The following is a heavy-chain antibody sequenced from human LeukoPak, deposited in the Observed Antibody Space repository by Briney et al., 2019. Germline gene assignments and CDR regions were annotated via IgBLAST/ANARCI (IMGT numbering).Heavy chain of an antibody. CDR1: GGTFSSYA. CDR2: IIPIFGTA. J-gene: IGHJ4*02. Sequence: ASVKVSCKATGGTFSSYAISWVRQAPGQGLEWKGGIIPIFGTANYAQKFQGRVTITADESTSTAYMELSSLRSEDTAVYYCARVFRWELQYFDYWGQGTLVTVSS. V-gene: IGHV1-69*01. CDR3: ARVFRWELQYFDY. D-gene: IGHD1-26*01.